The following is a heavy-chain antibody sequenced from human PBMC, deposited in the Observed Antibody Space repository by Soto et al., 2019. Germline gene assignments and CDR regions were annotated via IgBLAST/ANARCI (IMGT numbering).Heavy chain of an antibody. J-gene: IGHJ4*02. CDR3: AKASRLGFCSCGNCYAGYDY. Sequence: GGSLRLSCAASGLTFSNSAMTWVRQAPEKGLEWVSTIINSGGATYYAASVEGRFNISRDYSRNILYLHMTSLRAEDTAVYYCAKASRLGFCSCGNCYAGYDYWGQGTLVTVSS. CDR1: GLTFSNSA. D-gene: IGHD2-15*01. CDR2: IINSGGAT. V-gene: IGHV3-23*01.